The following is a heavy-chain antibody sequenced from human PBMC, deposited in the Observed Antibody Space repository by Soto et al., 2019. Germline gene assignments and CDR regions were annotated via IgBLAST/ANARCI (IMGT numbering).Heavy chain of an antibody. CDR3: ARDEPDTARALEY. J-gene: IGHJ4*02. CDR2: ISFYNGKT. CDR1: GYTFTSHG. D-gene: IGHD5-18*01. Sequence: QVQLVQSGGEVKKPGASVKVSCRASGYTFTSHGISWVRQAPGQGLEWMGWISFYNGKTNYAQKLQGRLTMTTDTSTSTAYMELRGLRSDDTAVYYCARDEPDTARALEYWGQGTLVTVSS. V-gene: IGHV1-18*01.